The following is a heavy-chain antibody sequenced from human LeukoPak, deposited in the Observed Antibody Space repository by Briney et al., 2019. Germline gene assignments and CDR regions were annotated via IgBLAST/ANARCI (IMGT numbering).Heavy chain of an antibody. CDR3: ANRGEGGSLWFGELRLYDAVDI. Sequence: PGGSLTLSCSASGFTFSCLPMMCPPPAPGKGREWVSNISGSGGSTYYADYVKGRFTISRDNSKNTLYLQMNSLRAEDTAVYYCANRGEGGSLWFGELRLYDAVDIWGQGTMVTASS. V-gene: IGHV3-23*01. CDR2: ISGSGGST. CDR1: GFTFSCLP. D-gene: IGHD3-10*01. J-gene: IGHJ3*02.